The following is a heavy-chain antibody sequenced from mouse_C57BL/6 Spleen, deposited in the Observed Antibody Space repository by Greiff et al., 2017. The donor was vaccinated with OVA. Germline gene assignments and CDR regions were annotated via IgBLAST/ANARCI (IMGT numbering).Heavy chain of an antibody. CDR2: INPNNGGT. CDR3: ARSDGYYGAMDY. Sequence: EVMLVESGPELVKPGASVKMSCKASGYTFTDYNMHWVKQSHGKSLEWIGYINPNNGGTSYNQKFKGKATLTVNKSSSTAYMELRSLTSEDSAVYYCARSDGYYGAMDYWGQGTSVTVSS. D-gene: IGHD2-3*01. V-gene: IGHV1-22*01. J-gene: IGHJ4*01. CDR1: GYTFTDYN.